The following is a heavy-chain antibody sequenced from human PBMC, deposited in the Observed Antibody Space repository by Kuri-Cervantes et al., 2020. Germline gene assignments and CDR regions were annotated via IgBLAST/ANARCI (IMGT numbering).Heavy chain of an antibody. D-gene: IGHD3-10*01. CDR3: AKDHQGVVPDCFDS. CDR1: GFTFSSYS. CDR2: ISSSSSYI. Sequence: LSLTCAASGFTFSSYSMNWVRQAPGKGLEWVSSISSSSSYIYYADSVKGRFTISRDNSKNTLYLQINSLRAEDTALYYCAKDHQGVVPDCFDSWGQGTLVTVSS. J-gene: IGHJ4*02. V-gene: IGHV3-21*04.